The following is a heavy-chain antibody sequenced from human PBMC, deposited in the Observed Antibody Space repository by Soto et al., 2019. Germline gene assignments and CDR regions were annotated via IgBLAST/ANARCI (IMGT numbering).Heavy chain of an antibody. D-gene: IGHD3-22*01. CDR1: GFTVSSHY. J-gene: IGHJ6*02. CDR3: ASHRGYYYYGMAV. Sequence: GGSLRLSCAASGFTVSSHYMSWVRQAPGKGLEWVSVIYSGAGTYYADSVKGRFTISRDNSKNTLYLQMNSLRAEDTAVYYCASHRGYYYYGMAVWGQGTTVTVSS. CDR2: IYSGAGT. V-gene: IGHV3-53*01.